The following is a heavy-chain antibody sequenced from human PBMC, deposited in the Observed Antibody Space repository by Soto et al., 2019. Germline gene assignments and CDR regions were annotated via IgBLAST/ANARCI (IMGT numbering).Heavy chain of an antibody. CDR3: ARDWRYCSGGSCYSSYYYGMDV. Sequence: GGSLRLSCAASGFTFSSYSMNWVRQAPGKGLEWVSYISSSSSTIYYADSVKGRFTISRDNAKNSLYLQMNSLRDEDTAVYYCARDWRYCSGGSCYSSYYYGMDVWGQGTTVTVSS. J-gene: IGHJ6*02. CDR1: GFTFSSYS. D-gene: IGHD2-15*01. V-gene: IGHV3-48*02. CDR2: ISSSSSTI.